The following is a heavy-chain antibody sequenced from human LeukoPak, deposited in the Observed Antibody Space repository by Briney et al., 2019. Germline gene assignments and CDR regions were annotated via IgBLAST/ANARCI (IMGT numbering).Heavy chain of an antibody. CDR2: ISYDGSNK. V-gene: IGHV3-30-3*01. CDR3: ASGVGATPL. CDR1: GFTFSSYA. J-gene: IGHJ4*02. Sequence: GGSLRLSCAASGFTFSSYAMHWVRQAPGKGLEWVAVISYDGSNKYYADSVKGRFTISRDNSKNTLYLQMNSLRAEDTAVYYCASGVGATPLWGQGILVTVSS. D-gene: IGHD1-26*01.